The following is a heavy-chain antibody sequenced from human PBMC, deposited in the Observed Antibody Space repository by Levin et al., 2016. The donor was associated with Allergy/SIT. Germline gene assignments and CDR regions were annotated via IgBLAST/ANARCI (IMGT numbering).Heavy chain of an antibody. CDR3: AKDPYYYDSKNFFDY. CDR2: INNDGSSI. Sequence: GESLKISCGASGFTFSTYWMYWVRQAPGKGLVWVSRINNDGSSIAYADSVKGRFTISRDSAKNTLYLQMNSLRAEDTAVYYCAKDPYYYDSKNFFDYWGQGTLVTVSS. V-gene: IGHV3-74*01. D-gene: IGHD3-22*01. CDR1: GFTFSTYW. J-gene: IGHJ4*02.